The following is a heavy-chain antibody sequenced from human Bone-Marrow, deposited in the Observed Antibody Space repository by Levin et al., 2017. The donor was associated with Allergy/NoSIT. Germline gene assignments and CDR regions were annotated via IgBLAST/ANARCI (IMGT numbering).Heavy chain of an antibody. J-gene: IGHJ4*02. CDR2: INSDGSST. V-gene: IGHV3-74*01. D-gene: IGHD5-24*01. CDR1: GFTFSSYW. Sequence: GESLKISCAASGFTFSSYWMHWVRQAPGKGLVWVSRINSDGSSTSYADSVKGRFTISRDNAKNTLYLQMNSLRAEDTAVYYCARDLDIRDGYNYSGFDYWGQGTLVTVSS. CDR3: ARDLDIRDGYNYSGFDY.